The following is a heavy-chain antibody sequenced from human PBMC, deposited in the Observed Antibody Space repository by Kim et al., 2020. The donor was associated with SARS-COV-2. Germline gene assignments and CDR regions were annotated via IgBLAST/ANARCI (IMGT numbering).Heavy chain of an antibody. D-gene: IGHD1-26*01. J-gene: IGHJ6*02. V-gene: IGHV1-2*02. CDR3: ARDGGVWENYYYGMDV. CDR2: INPNSGGT. CDR1: GYTFTGYY. Sequence: ASVKVSCKASGYTFTGYYMHWVRQAPGQGLEWMGWINPNSGGTNYAQKFQGRVTMTRDTSISTAYMELSRLRSDDTAVYYCARDGGVWENYYYGMDVWGQGTTVTVSS.